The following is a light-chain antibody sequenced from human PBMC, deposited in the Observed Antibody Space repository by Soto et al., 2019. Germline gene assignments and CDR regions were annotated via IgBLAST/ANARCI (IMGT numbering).Light chain of an antibody. V-gene: IGKV3-20*01. CDR2: GAS. J-gene: IGKJ2*01. Sequence: EIVLTQSPGTLHLSPGERATLSCRASQSVSSNYLVWYQQKPGQAPRPLIYGASSRASGIPDRFSGSGSGTDFTLTISSLEHEDFAVYYCQRYGNSPFTFGQGTKLEIK. CDR1: QSVSSNY. CDR3: QRYGNSPFT.